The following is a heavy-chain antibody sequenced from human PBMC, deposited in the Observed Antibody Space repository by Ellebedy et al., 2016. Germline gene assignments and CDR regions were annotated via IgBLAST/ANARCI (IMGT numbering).Heavy chain of an antibody. J-gene: IGHJ4*02. CDR3: AKGVGATIKLDY. V-gene: IGHV3-30*18. Sequence: GESLKISXAASGFTFSSYGMHWVRQAPGKGLEWVAVISYDGSNKYYADSVKGRFTISRDNSKNTLYLQMNSLRAEDTAVYYCAKGVGATIKLDYWGQGTLVTVSS. CDR1: GFTFSSYG. CDR2: ISYDGSNK. D-gene: IGHD1-26*01.